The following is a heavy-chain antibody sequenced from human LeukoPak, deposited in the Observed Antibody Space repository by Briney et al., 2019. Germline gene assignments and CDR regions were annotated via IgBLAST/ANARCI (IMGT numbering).Heavy chain of an antibody. J-gene: IGHJ4*02. CDR2: IYHSGST. CDR1: GGSISSGGYS. Sequence: SETLSLTCAVSGGSISSGGYSWSWIRQPPGKGLEWIGYIYHSGSTYYNPSLRSRVTISVDRSKNQFSLKLSSVTAADTAVYYCARGRGPYYWGQGTLVTVSS. CDR3: ARGRGPYY. D-gene: IGHD3-10*01. V-gene: IGHV4-30-2*01.